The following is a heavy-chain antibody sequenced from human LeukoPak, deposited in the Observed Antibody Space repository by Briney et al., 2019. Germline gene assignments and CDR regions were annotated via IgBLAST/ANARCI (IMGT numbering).Heavy chain of an antibody. D-gene: IGHD6-6*01. CDR3: ARDQRVTGRPDIDY. V-gene: IGHV3-74*03. Sequence: PGGSLRLSCAASGFTFRNHWIHWVRQTPGKGLVWVSRISSDGSSTTYADSVKGRFTISRDNAKNTLYLQMNNLRAEDTAMYYCARDQRVTGRPDIDYWPQGTLVIVSS. CDR1: GFTFRNHW. CDR2: ISSDGSST. J-gene: IGHJ4*02.